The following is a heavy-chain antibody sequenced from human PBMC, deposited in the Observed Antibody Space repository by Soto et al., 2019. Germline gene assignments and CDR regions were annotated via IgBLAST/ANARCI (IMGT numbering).Heavy chain of an antibody. D-gene: IGHD3-10*01. J-gene: IGHJ4*01. Sequence: EVQLVEAGGGLVQPGGSLRLSCAASGFTFSTFDMNWVRQAPGKGLEWISFISGGSRTIHYADSVEGRFTISRDNAKNSLYLQMNSLRAEDTAVYYCARDFDRNMVVHVFDYWGRGTLVTVSS. CDR2: ISGGSRTI. CDR3: ARDFDRNMVVHVFDY. CDR1: GFTFSTFD. V-gene: IGHV3-48*01.